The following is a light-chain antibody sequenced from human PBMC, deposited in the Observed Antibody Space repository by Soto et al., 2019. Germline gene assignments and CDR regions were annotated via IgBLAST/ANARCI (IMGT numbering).Light chain of an antibody. Sequence: QSVLTQPPSASGTPGQRVTISCSGSSSNIGSDSVNWYQQLPGTAPKLLIHTNDQRPSGVPDRFSGSKSGTSASLAISGLQSEDEADYYCAVWDGSRNGVVFGGGTKLTVL. CDR1: SSNIGSDS. CDR2: TND. V-gene: IGLV1-44*01. J-gene: IGLJ2*01. CDR3: AVWDGSRNGVV.